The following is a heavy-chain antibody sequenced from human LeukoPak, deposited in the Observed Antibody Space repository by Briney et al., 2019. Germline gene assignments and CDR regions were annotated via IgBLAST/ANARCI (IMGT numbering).Heavy chain of an antibody. D-gene: IGHD3-16*01. CDR2: IYYSGST. J-gene: IGHJ4*02. V-gene: IGHV4-31*03. Sequence: ASQTLSLTCTVSGGSISSGGYYWSWIRQHPGDGLEWIGYIYYSGSTYYHPSLKSRVTISIDTSKNQFSLKLSSVTAADTAVYYCARAGGFFSPFGYWGQGTLVTVSS. CDR1: GGSISSGGYY. CDR3: ARAGGFFSPFGY.